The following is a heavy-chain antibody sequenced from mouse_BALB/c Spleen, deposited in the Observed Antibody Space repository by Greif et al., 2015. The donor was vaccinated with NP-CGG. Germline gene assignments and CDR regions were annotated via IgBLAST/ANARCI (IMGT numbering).Heavy chain of an antibody. CDR2: INPSTGYT. J-gene: IGHJ3*01. CDR1: GYTFTSYW. CDR3: ARSELGLGWFAY. D-gene: IGHD2-12*01. V-gene: IGHV1-7*01. Sequence: VQLQQSGAELAKPGASVKMSCKAFGYTFTSYWMHWVKQRPGQGLEWIGYINPSTGYTEYNQKFKDKATLTADKSSSTAYMQLSSLTSEDSAVYYCARSELGLGWFAYWGQGTLVTVSA.